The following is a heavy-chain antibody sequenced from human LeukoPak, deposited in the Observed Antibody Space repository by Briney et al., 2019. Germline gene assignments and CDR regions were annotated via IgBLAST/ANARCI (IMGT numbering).Heavy chain of an antibody. CDR2: IIPIFGTA. J-gene: IGHJ6*02. CDR3: ARDGIGTKVGVYYGMDV. D-gene: IGHD1-14*01. V-gene: IGHV1-69*13. Sequence: SVKVSCTASGGTFSSYAISWVRQAPGQGLEWMGGIIPIFGTANYARKFQGRVMITADESTSTAYMELSSLRSEDTAVYYCARDGIGTKVGVYYGMDVWGQGTTVTVSS. CDR1: GGTFSSYA.